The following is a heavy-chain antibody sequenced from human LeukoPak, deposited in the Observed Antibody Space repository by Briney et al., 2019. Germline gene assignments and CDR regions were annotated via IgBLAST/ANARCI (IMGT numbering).Heavy chain of an antibody. Sequence: PGGSLRLTCEASGLTFDIYSMSWVRQAPGKGLEWVSAISGSGGSTYYADSVKGRFTISRDNSKNTLYLQMNSLRAEDTAVYYCARPPMVRGITWGQGTLVTVSS. CDR2: ISGSGGST. D-gene: IGHD3-10*01. CDR1: GLTFDIYS. J-gene: IGHJ5*02. CDR3: ARPPMVRGIT. V-gene: IGHV3-23*01.